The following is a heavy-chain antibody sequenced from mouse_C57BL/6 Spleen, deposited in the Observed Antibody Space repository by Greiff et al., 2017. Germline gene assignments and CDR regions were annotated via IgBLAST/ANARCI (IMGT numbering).Heavy chain of an antibody. CDR2: ISGGGGNT. CDR1: GFTFSSYT. J-gene: IGHJ4*01. D-gene: IGHD1-1*01. V-gene: IGHV5-9*01. Sequence: EVKLVESGGGLVKPGGSLKLSCAASGFTFSSYTMSWVRQTPEKRLEWVATISGGGGNTYYPDSGKGRFTFSRDNAKNTLYLQMSSLRSEDTALYYCARRFIRDAMDDWGQGTAVTVSS. CDR3: ARRFIRDAMDD.